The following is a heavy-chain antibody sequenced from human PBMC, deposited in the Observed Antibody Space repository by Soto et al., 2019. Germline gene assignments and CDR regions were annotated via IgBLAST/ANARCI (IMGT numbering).Heavy chain of an antibody. J-gene: IGHJ4*02. Sequence: ASVEVCCKASGYTLTSYHRHWVRQEKKQGLEWVGIINPSGGSTDLAKRFQGRVTMTRDTSTSTVYMEMSSLRSEDTAVYYCARSGSSSWASFDYWGQGTLVTVSS. V-gene: IGHV1-46*01. CDR1: GYTLTSYH. D-gene: IGHD6-13*01. CDR2: INPSGGST. CDR3: ARSGSSSWASFDY.